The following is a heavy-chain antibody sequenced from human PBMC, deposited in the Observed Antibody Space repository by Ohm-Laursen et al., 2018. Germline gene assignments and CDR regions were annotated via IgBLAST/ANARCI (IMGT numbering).Heavy chain of an antibody. D-gene: IGHD1-1*01. CDR3: ARGLNFGLDY. J-gene: IGHJ4*02. CDR1: GFTFRSFP. Sequence: SLRLSCTASGFTFRSFPMYWVRQAPGKGLVWVSRIHDDGSSTSYADLVKGRFTSSRDNAKNTLYLQMNSLRAEDTAVYYCARGLNFGLDYWGQRTLVTVSS. V-gene: IGHV3-74*01. CDR2: IHDDGSST.